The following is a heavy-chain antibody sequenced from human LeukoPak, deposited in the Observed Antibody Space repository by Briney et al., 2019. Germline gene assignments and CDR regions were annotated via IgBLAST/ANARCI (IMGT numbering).Heavy chain of an antibody. Sequence: PGGSLRLSCAASGFTFSSYSMNWVRQAPGKGLEWVSSISSSSSYIYYADSVKGRFTISRDNAKNSLYLQMNSLRAEDTAVYYCAREGGLRYVEMARIGPEYGMDVWGQGTTVTVSS. CDR2: ISSSSSYI. CDR3: AREGGLRYVEMARIGPEYGMDV. D-gene: IGHD5-12*01. CDR1: GFTFSSYS. V-gene: IGHV3-21*01. J-gene: IGHJ6*02.